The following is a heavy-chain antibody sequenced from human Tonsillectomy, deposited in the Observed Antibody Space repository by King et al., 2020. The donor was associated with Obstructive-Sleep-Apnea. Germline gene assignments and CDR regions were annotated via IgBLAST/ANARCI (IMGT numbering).Heavy chain of an antibody. CDR2: ISGRGDNT. Sequence: VQLVESGGGLVQPGGSLRLSCAASGFTFSSEAMSWVRQAPGRGPEWVSAISGRGDNTYYADSVRGRFTISRDNSKNTLYLQMNSLRAEDTAVYYYAKEIPVDSNFDYWGQGTLVTVSS. J-gene: IGHJ4*02. V-gene: IGHV3-23*04. CDR1: GFTFSSEA. D-gene: IGHD6-19*01. CDR3: AKEIPVDSNFDY.